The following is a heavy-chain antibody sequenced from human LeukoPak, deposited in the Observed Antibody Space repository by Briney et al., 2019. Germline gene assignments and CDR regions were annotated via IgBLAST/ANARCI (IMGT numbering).Heavy chain of an antibody. J-gene: IGHJ6*02. CDR2: ISWNSGSI. V-gene: IGHV3-9*01. Sequence: PGRSLRLSCAASGFTFDDYAMHWVRQAPGKGLEWVSGISWNSGSIGYADSVKGRFTISRDNAKNSLYLQMDSLRAEDTALYYCAKGYYYYGIDVWGQGTTVTVSS. CDR3: AKGYYYYGIDV. CDR1: GFTFDDYA.